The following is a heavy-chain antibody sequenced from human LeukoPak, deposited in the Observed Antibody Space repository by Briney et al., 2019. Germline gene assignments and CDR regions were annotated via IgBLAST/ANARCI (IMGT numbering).Heavy chain of an antibody. J-gene: IGHJ6*03. Sequence: SETLSLTCTVSGVSMNYYFWNWIRQPAGEGLQWIGRIHSSGTTNYNPSLKSRVTMSIDMSKNQFSLRLTSVTAADTAVYYCARTTEGGYTYGYFYYYYMDVWGKGTTVTISS. CDR1: GVSMNYYF. V-gene: IGHV4-4*07. D-gene: IGHD5-18*01. CDR2: IHSSGTT. CDR3: ARTTEGGYTYGYFYYYYMDV.